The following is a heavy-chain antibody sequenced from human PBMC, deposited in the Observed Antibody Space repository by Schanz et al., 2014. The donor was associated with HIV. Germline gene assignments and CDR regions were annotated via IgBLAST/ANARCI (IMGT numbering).Heavy chain of an antibody. CDR3: AKDGNWYDSRYRGKGNYYYYYGMDV. CDR2: ISGSDGDT. J-gene: IGHJ6*02. CDR1: GFTFSSYA. V-gene: IGHV3-23*01. D-gene: IGHD3-22*01. Sequence: EVQLLESGGGLVQPGGSLRLSCAASGFTFSSYAMTWVRQAPGKGLDWVSTISGSDGDTYYPDPVKGRFTISRDNSKNTLYLQIKSLRPEDTAVYYCAKDGNWYDSRYRGKGNYYYYYGMDVWGQGTTVTVSS.